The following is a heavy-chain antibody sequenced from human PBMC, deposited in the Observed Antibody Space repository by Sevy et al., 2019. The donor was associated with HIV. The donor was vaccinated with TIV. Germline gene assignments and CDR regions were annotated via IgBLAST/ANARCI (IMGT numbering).Heavy chain of an antibody. Sequence: GGSLRLSCAASGFTFSSYGMHWFRQAPGKGLEWVAVIWYDGSNKYYADSVKGRFTISRDNSKNTLYLQMNSLRAEDTAVYYCARTNYYDSSGYYDYWGQRTLVTVSS. V-gene: IGHV3-33*01. CDR1: GFTFSSYG. D-gene: IGHD3-22*01. CDR3: ARTNYYDSSGYYDY. CDR2: IWYDGSNK. J-gene: IGHJ4*02.